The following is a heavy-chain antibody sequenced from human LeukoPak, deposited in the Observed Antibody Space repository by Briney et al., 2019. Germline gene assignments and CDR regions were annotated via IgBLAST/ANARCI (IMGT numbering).Heavy chain of an antibody. CDR1: GFTFSNND. J-gene: IGHJ6*02. CDR3: ARGLSNYYVSGTYFSMDV. V-gene: IGHV3-13*01. CDR2: MGTAGET. D-gene: IGHD3-10*01. Sequence: GGSLRLSCAASGFTFSNNDMHWVRQGAGRGLERVSGMGTAGETYYSVSVKGRFTISRENDMKSLYLQMNSLRAGDTAVYYCARGLSNYYVSGTYFSMDVWGQGTTVTVSS.